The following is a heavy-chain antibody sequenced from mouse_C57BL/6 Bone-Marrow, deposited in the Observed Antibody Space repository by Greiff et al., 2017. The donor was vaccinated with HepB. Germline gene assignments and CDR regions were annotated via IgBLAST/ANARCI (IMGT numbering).Heavy chain of an antibody. Sequence: QVQLQQSGAELVKPGASVKISCKASGYAFSSYWMNWVKQRPGKGLEWIGQIYPGDGDTNYNGKFKGKATLTADKSSSTAYMQLSSLTSEDSAVYFCARPYGSSWAWFAYWGQGTLVTVSA. CDR2: IYPGDGDT. CDR3: ARPYGSSWAWFAY. J-gene: IGHJ3*01. CDR1: GYAFSSYW. V-gene: IGHV1-80*01. D-gene: IGHD1-1*01.